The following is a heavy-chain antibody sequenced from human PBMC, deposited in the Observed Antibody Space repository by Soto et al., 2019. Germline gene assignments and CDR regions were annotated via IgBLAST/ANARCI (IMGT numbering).Heavy chain of an antibody. J-gene: IGHJ5*02. V-gene: IGHV5-10-1*01. D-gene: IGHD2-2*01. CDR1: GYTFTTFW. CDR2: IDPSDSYT. CDR3: ARLYCSSTTCDSWFDP. Sequence: GESLKISCKGSGYTFTTFWISWVRQMPGKGLEWMGRIDPSDSYTNYSPSFQGHVTISADKSISTAYLQWGSLKASDTAIYYRARLYCSSTTCDSWFDPWGQGTLVTVSS.